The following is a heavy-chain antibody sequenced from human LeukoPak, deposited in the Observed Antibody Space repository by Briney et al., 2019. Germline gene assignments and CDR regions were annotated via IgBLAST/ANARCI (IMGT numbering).Heavy chain of an antibody. Sequence: GGSLRLSCAASGFIFSSYWMHWVRHAPGKGLAWVSRINTDGSSTSYADSVKGRFTISRDNSKNTLYLQMNSLRAEDTAVYYCAKGPVVTFDIWGQGTMVTVSS. V-gene: IGHV3-74*01. CDR2: INTDGSST. CDR1: GFIFSSYW. CDR3: AKGPVVTFDI. J-gene: IGHJ3*02. D-gene: IGHD2-15*01.